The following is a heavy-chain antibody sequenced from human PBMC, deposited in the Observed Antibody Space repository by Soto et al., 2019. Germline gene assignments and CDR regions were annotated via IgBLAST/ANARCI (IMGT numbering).Heavy chain of an antibody. Sequence: SLRLSCAASGFTFSSYAMHWVRQAPGKGLEWVAVISYDGSNKYYADSVKGRFTISRDNSKNTLYLQMNSLRAEDTAVYYCARSGGSYYSGGVLDYWGQGTLVTVSS. CDR2: ISYDGSNK. J-gene: IGHJ4*02. D-gene: IGHD1-26*01. CDR3: ARSGGSYYSGGVLDY. CDR1: GFTFSSYA. V-gene: IGHV3-30-3*01.